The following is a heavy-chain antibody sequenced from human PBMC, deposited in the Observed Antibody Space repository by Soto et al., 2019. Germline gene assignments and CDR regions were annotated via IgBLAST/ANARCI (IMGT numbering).Heavy chain of an antibody. V-gene: IGHV1-18*04. D-gene: IGHD3-10*01. CDR3: ARMVRGSKIDYYYYMDV. CDR1: GYTFTNHG. J-gene: IGHJ6*03. Sequence: QVELVQSGVEVKKPGASVKVSCKASGYTFTNHGLSWVRQAPGQGLEWVGWISASNGDTNYAQKFLGRVTVTTDTSTSTGYMELRSLKSEDTAVYYCARMVRGSKIDYYYYMDVWGKGTTVIVSS. CDR2: ISASNGDT.